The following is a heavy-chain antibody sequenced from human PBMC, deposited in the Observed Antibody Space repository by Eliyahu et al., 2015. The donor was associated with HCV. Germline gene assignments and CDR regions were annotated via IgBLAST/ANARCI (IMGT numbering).Heavy chain of an antibody. Sequence: QVQVVESGGGVVQPGRSLRLSCAASGFTFSNFAXHWXRXAPGKGLEWLTVIWYDGSNKYYADFLKGRFTISRDNSKNSLDLQMNSLTAEDTAVYYCARDHQSRDVYSNSQYYYYYYGMDVWGQGTTVTVSS. CDR2: IWYDGSNK. CDR1: GFTFSNFA. V-gene: IGHV3-33*01. D-gene: IGHD4-11*01. CDR3: ARDHQSRDVYSNSQYYYYYYGMDV. J-gene: IGHJ6*02.